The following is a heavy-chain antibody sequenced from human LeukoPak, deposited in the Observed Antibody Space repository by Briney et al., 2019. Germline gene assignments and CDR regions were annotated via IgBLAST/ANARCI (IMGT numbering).Heavy chain of an antibody. CDR2: IKQDGSEK. J-gene: IGHJ4*02. D-gene: IGHD5-18*01. V-gene: IGHV3-7*01. CDR1: GFTFSSYW. Sequence: PGGSLRLSCATSGFTFSSYWMSWVRQAPGKGLEWVANIKQDGSEKYYVDSVKGRFTISRDNAKNSLYLQMNSLRAEDTAMYYCATTGYSYGYDIDYGGQGTLVTVSS. CDR3: ATTGYSYGYDIDY.